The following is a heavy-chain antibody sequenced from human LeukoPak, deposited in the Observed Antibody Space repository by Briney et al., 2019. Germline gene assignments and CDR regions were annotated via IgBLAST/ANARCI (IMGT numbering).Heavy chain of an antibody. CDR2: IYYSGST. V-gene: IGHV4-59*01. J-gene: IGHJ2*01. CDR1: GGSISSYY. CDR3: ARVPYSSSWYSHWYFDL. Sequence: PSETLSLTCTVSGGSISSYYWSWIRQPPGKGLEWIGYIYYSGSTNYNPSLKSRVTISVDTSKNQFSLKLSSVTAADTAVYYCARVPYSSSWYSHWYFDLWGRGTLVTVSS. D-gene: IGHD6-13*01.